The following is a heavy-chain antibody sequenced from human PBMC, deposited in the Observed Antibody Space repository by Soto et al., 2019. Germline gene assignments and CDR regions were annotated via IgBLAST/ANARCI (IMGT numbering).Heavy chain of an antibody. CDR1: GFTFSNAW. V-gene: IGHV3-15*07. CDR3: TTGPLGQIRYFDWLLPSDDY. Sequence: PGGSLRLSCAASGFTFSNAWMNWVRQAPGKGLEWVGRIKSKTDGGTTDYAAPVKGRFTISRDDSKNTLYLQMNSLKTEDTAVYYCTTGPLGQIRYFDWLLPSDDYWGQGTLVTVSS. CDR2: IKSKTDGGTT. J-gene: IGHJ4*02. D-gene: IGHD3-9*01.